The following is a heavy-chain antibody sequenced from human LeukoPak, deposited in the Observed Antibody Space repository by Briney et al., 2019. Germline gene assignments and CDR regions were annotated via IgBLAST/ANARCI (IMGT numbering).Heavy chain of an antibody. J-gene: IGHJ5*02. Sequence: GASVKVSCKASGYTFTGYYMHWVRQAPGQGLEWMGRINPNGGGTNYAQKFQGRVTMTRDTSISTAYMELSSLRSEDTAVYYCARVGYCSTTNCRSWFDPWGQGTLVTVSS. CDR2: INPNGGGT. D-gene: IGHD2-2*01. CDR1: GYTFTGYY. CDR3: ARVGYCSTTNCRSWFDP. V-gene: IGHV1-2*06.